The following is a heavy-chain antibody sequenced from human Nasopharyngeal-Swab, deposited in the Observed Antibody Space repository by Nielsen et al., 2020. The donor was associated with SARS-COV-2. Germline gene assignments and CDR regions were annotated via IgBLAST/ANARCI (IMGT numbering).Heavy chain of an antibody. J-gene: IGHJ4*02. V-gene: IGHV3-23*01. CDR2: ISGSGGST. D-gene: IGHD2-2*01. CDR1: GFTFSSYA. Sequence: GESLKISCAASGFTFSSYAMSWVRQAPGKGLEWVSAISGSGGSTYYADSVKGRFTISRDNSKNTLYLQMNSLRAEDTAVYYCAIIVVSAAMAPFDYWGQGTLVTVSS. CDR3: AIIVVSAAMAPFDY.